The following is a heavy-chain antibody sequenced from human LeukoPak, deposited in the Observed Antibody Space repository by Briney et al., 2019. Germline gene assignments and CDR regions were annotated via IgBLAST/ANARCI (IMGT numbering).Heavy chain of an antibody. Sequence: SETLSLTCTVSGGSISSYYWSWIRQPPGKGLEWIGYIYYSGSTNYNPSLKSRVTISVDTSKNQFSLKLSSVTAADTAVYYCARAERGYSYGYGREDYWGQGTLVTVSS. CDR1: GGSISSYY. CDR2: IYYSGST. J-gene: IGHJ4*02. D-gene: IGHD5-18*01. V-gene: IGHV4-59*01. CDR3: ARAERGYSYGYGREDY.